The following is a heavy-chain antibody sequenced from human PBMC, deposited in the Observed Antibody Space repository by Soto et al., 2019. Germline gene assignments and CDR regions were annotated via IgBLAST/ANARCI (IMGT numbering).Heavy chain of an antibody. CDR2: INHSGST. Sequence: SETLSLTCAVYGGSFSGYYWSWIRQPPGKGLEWIGEINHSGSTNYNPSLKSRVTISVDTSKNQFSLKLSSVTAADTAVYYCARGRLGELLDRGGYYMDVWGKGTTVTVSS. CDR3: ARGRLGELLDRGGYYMDV. V-gene: IGHV4-34*01. CDR1: GGSFSGYY. D-gene: IGHD3-10*01. J-gene: IGHJ6*03.